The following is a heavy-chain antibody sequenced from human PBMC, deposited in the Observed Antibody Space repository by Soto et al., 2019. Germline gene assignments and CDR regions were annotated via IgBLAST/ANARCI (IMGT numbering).Heavy chain of an antibody. CDR1: SGSISSSSW. V-gene: IGHV4-4*02. CDR3: ATGDYDGHNAFEI. CDR2: IHHSGTT. Sequence: PSETLSLTCAVSSGSISSSSWYSWVRQPPGKGLEWIGEIHHSGTTYCNPALESRLSISLDAPRNQFSLKLSSVTAADTAVYYCATGDYDGHNAFEIWGQGTMVTVSS. J-gene: IGHJ3*02. D-gene: IGHD4-17*01.